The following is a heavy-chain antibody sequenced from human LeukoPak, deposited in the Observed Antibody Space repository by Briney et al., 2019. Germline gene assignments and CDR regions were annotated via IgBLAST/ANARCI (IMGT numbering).Heavy chain of an antibody. CDR2: ISYDGSNK. CDR1: GFTFSSYA. J-gene: IGHJ4*02. CDR3: ARAPPYSSSSVDY. Sequence: GGSLRLSCAASGFTFSSYAMHWVRQAPGKGLEWVAVISYDGSNKYYADSVKGRFTISRDNSKNTLYLQMNSLRAEDTAVYYCARAPPYSSSSVDYWGQGTLVTVSS. D-gene: IGHD6-6*01. V-gene: IGHV3-30-3*01.